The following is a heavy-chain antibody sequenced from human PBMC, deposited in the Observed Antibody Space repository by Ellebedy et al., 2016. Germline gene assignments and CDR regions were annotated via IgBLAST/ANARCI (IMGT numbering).Heavy chain of an antibody. J-gene: IGHJ5*02. D-gene: IGHD3-16*01. CDR2: ITSTGTYI. V-gene: IGHV3-21*01. CDR3: ARGVGGTSLNWFDP. Sequence: GGSLRLSXAASGFTFSSYTMNWVRQAPGKGLEWVSSITSTGTYIYYADSLKGRFTISRDNAENSLYLQMNSLRPEDTAVYYCARGVGGTSLNWFDPWGQGTLVIVSS. CDR1: GFTFSSYT.